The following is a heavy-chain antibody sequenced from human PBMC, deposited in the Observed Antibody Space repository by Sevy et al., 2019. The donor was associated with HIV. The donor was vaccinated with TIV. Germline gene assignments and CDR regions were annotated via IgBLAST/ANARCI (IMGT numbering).Heavy chain of an antibody. V-gene: IGHV3-23*01. J-gene: IGHJ4*02. CDR3: AREGCTRPHDY. D-gene: IGHD2-8*01. CDR2: LSFGCGKI. CDR1: GFNFNIYS. Sequence: GGSLRLSCAVSGFNFNIYSMCCVRQAPGKGLECVSTLSFGCGKINYADSVKGRFIISRDDSKNTLYLQMNSLRAEDTAVYFCAREGCTRPHDYWGQGTLVTVSS.